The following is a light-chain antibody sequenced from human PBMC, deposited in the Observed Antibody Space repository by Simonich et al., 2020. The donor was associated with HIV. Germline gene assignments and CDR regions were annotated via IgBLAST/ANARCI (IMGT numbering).Light chain of an antibody. CDR1: SSDIGGYNY. CDR2: DVT. J-gene: IGLJ1*01. V-gene: IGLV2-14*03. Sequence: QSALTQPASVSGSPGQSITISCTGTSSDIGGYNYVSWYQQHPGKAPKLMIYDVTKRPSGVSNRFSGSKSDNTASLTISGLQVEDEADYYCSSYTSNSTYVFGTGTKVTVL. CDR3: SSYTSNSTYV.